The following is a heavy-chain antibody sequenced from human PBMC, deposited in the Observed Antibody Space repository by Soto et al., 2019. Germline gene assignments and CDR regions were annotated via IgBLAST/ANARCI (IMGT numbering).Heavy chain of an antibody. J-gene: IGHJ6*03. Sequence: GGSLRLSCAASGFTFSSYGMHWVRQAPGKGLEWVAVISYDGSNKYYADSVKGRFTISRDNSKNTLYLQMNSLRAEDTAVYYCSSTGTTSGAYYYYYMDVWGKGTTVTVSS. CDR3: SSTGTTSGAYYYYYMDV. V-gene: IGHV3-30*03. CDR1: GFTFSSYG. D-gene: IGHD1-7*01. CDR2: ISYDGSNK.